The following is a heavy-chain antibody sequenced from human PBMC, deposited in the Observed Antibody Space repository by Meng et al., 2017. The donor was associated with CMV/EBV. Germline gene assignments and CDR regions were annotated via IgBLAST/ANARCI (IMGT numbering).Heavy chain of an antibody. CDR3: VRDHNWGPDY. Sequence: QGQLVQPGAEVKSPGASVKVSCQTSGYRFSDHYMHWVRQAPGQGLEWMGWIYPNSGGTHYAQKFQDRVTMTRDTSISTVYMELSRLTSDDTAVYYCVRDHNWGPDYWGQGTLVTGSS. CDR1: GYRFSDHY. CDR2: IYPNSGGT. V-gene: IGHV1-2*02. D-gene: IGHD1-1*01. J-gene: IGHJ4*02.